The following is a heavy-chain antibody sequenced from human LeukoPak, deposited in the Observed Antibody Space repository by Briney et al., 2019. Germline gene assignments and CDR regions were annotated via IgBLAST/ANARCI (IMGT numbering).Heavy chain of an antibody. CDR3: AKGGEWLVSSAYYYYYVDV. D-gene: IGHD6-19*01. CDR2: IRPSGDNT. J-gene: IGHJ6*03. Sequence: GSLRLSCVASGFTFSSYDMTWVRQAPGRWLEWVSSIRPSGDNTYYGDSVKGRFTISRDNSQNTLYLQMNSLRAEDTAVYYCAKGGEWLVSSAYYYYYVDVWGKGTTVTISS. CDR1: GFTFSSYD. V-gene: IGHV3-23*01.